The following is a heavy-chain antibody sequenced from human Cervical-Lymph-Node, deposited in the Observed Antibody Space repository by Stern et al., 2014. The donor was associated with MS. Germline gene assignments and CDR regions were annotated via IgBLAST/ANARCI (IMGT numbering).Heavy chain of an antibody. CDR3: TRRDNVGGWYTFDH. D-gene: IGHD6-19*01. Sequence: QVQLVESGAEVKKPGASVKVSCKTSGFTFTGYYIHWVRQAPGQGLEWMGCINPNSGETTYAAKFQGRVTMTRDTSINTAYVELSRLGSDDTAVYYCTRRDNVGGWYTFDHWGQGALVTVSS. V-gene: IGHV1-2*02. J-gene: IGHJ4*02. CDR1: GFTFTGYY. CDR2: INPNSGET.